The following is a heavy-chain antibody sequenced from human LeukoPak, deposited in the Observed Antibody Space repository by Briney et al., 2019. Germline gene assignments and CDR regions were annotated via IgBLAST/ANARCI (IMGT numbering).Heavy chain of an antibody. Sequence: GASVKVSCKSSGYTFTAFYVHWVRQAPGQGLEWMGWLNPNSGDTNYAQKFQDRVTMTRDTSITTVYMELRRLTSDDTAVYYCVRGLRKDGHNLFDYWRQGTLVTVSS. CDR1: GYTFTAFY. CDR2: LNPNSGDT. V-gene: IGHV1-2*02. CDR3: VRGLRKDGHNLFDY. J-gene: IGHJ4*02. D-gene: IGHD5-24*01.